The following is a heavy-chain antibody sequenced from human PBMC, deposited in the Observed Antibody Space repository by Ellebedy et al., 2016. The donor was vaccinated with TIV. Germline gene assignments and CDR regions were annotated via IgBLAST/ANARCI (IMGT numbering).Heavy chain of an antibody. D-gene: IGHD3-9*01. Sequence: GGSLRLSCAASGFTFSSYWMSWVRQAPGKGLEWVSYISSSSSTIYYADSVKGRFTISRDNAKNSLYLQMNSLRDEDTAVYYCAREAYYDILTGYYGYYGMDVWGQGTTVTASS. J-gene: IGHJ6*02. CDR3: AREAYYDILTGYYGYYGMDV. CDR1: GFTFSSYW. CDR2: ISSSSSTI. V-gene: IGHV3-48*02.